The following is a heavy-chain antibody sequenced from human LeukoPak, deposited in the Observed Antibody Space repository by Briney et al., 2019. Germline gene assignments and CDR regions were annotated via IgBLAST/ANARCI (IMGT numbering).Heavy chain of an antibody. D-gene: IGHD4-17*01. CDR1: GFRFSSYW. J-gene: IGHJ4*02. V-gene: IGHV3-74*01. CDR3: VRDGDGDYPVDS. Sequence: PGRSLRLSCAASGFRFSSYWMHWVRQAPGKGLVWVSRIDSYGSGTTYADSVKGRFTISRDNAKNTLYLQMNSLSAEDTAIYYCVRDGDGDYPVDSWGQGTLVTVSS. CDR2: IDSYGSGT.